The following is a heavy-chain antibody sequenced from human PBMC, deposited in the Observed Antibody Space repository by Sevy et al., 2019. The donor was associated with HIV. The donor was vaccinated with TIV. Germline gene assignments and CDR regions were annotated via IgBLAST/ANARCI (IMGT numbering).Heavy chain of an antibody. CDR3: AAETLHYYDSSGYGDAFDI. CDR1: GFTFTSSA. CDR2: IVVGSGNT. J-gene: IGHJ3*02. Sequence: ASVKVSCRASGFTFTSSAVQWVRQARGQRLEWIGWIVVGSGNTNYAQKFQERVTITRDMSTSTAYMELSSLRSEDTAVYYCAAETLHYYDSSGYGDAFDIWGQGTMVTVSS. D-gene: IGHD3-22*01. V-gene: IGHV1-58*01.